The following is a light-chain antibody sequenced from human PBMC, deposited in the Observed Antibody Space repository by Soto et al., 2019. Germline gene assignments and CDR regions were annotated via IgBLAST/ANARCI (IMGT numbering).Light chain of an antibody. CDR1: QSVSSN. Sequence: MTQSPSTLSASVGDRVTITCRASQSVSSNLAWYQQIPGQAPRLLIYGASTRANGIPVRFSGSGSETEFTLTISSLQSEDFAFYYCQQYNNWHPWTFGQGTKVDIK. CDR2: GAS. V-gene: IGKV3-15*01. CDR3: QQYNNWHPWT. J-gene: IGKJ1*01.